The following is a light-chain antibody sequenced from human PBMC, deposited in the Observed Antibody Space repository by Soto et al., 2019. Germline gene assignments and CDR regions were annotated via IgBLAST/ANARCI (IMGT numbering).Light chain of an antibody. CDR2: EVN. Sequence: QSVLTQPASVSGSPGQTITISCTGSSSDVGGYNYVSWYQQHPGKAPKLMICEVNDRPSGVSRRFSGSKSGNTASLTISGLQAEDEADYYCSSYTSSSTLLFGGGTKLTVL. CDR1: SSDVGGYNY. J-gene: IGLJ3*02. V-gene: IGLV2-14*01. CDR3: SSYTSSSTLL.